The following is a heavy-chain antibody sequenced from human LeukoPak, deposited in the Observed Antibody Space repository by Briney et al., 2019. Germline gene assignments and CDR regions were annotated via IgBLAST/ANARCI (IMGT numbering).Heavy chain of an antibody. CDR2: IYYSGST. CDR1: GGSISSYY. D-gene: IGHD2-15*01. Sequence: SETLSLTCTVSGGSISSYYWSWIREPPGKGLEWIGYIYYSGSTNYNPSLKSRVTISVDTSKNQFSLKLSSVTAADTAVYYCARLGYCSGGSCYRRGYFDYWGQGTLVTVSS. J-gene: IGHJ4*02. V-gene: IGHV4-59*01. CDR3: ARLGYCSGGSCYRRGYFDY.